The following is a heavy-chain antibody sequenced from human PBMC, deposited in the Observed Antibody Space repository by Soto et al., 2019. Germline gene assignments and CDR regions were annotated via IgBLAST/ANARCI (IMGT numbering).Heavy chain of an antibody. CDR2: IYYSGST. Sequence: SETLSLTCAVSGGSISSGGYYWSWIRQHPGKGLEWIGYIYYSGSTYYNPSLKSRVTISVDTSKNQFSLKLSSVTAADTAVYYCARLWSSGYSITPHYFDYWGQGTLVTVSS. D-gene: IGHD3-22*01. V-gene: IGHV4-31*11. J-gene: IGHJ4*02. CDR3: ARLWSSGYSITPHYFDY. CDR1: GGSISSGGYY.